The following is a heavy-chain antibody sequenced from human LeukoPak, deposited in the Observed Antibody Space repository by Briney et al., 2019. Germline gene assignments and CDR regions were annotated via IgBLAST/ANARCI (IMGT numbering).Heavy chain of an antibody. D-gene: IGHD2-15*01. J-gene: IGHJ4*02. CDR1: GGSLSGYY. CDR3: ARRGTAYCRGGNCYSDKYFDY. CDR2: INYSGNT. V-gene: IGHV4-34*01. Sequence: PSETLSLTCAVYGGSLSGYYWTWIRQTPGKGLELIGEINYSGNTNYNRSLKSRVTISADTSKNQFSLRLSSVTAADTAVYYCARRGTAYCRGGNCYSDKYFDYWGQGTQVTVSS.